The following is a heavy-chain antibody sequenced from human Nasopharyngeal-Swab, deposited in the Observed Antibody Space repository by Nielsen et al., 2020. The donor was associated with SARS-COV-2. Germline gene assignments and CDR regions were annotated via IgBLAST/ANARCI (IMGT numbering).Heavy chain of an antibody. D-gene: IGHD2-2*01. CDR3: AKGSYCSSTSCYGRGTIDY. CDR2: INQDGSER. Sequence: GESLKISCAASGFTFRGYWMTWVRQAPGKGPEWVANINQDGSERKYGDSVKGRFTISRDNSKNTLYLQMNSLRAEDTAVYYCAKGSYCSSTSCYGRGTIDYWGQGTLVTVSS. J-gene: IGHJ4*02. V-gene: IGHV3-7*05. CDR1: GFTFRGYW.